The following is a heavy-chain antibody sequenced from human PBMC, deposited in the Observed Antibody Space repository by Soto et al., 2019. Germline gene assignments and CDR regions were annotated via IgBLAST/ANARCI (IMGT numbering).Heavy chain of an antibody. CDR1: GFTFSSYS. CDR2: ISSSSSYI. CDR3: ASLDYGSGSYYFDY. J-gene: IGHJ4*02. Sequence: GGSLRLSCAASGFTFSSYSMNWVRQAPGKGLEWVSSISSSSSYIYYADSVKGRFTISRDNAKNSLYLQMNSLRAEDTAVYYCASLDYGSGSYYFDYWGQGTLVTVSS. D-gene: IGHD3-10*01. V-gene: IGHV3-21*01.